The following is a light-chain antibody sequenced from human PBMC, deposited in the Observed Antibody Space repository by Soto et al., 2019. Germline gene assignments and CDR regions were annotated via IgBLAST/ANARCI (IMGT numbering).Light chain of an antibody. J-gene: IGKJ4*01. CDR2: DAS. Sequence: IVLKQSAATLSLNIGERATLSCRASQSISRSLAWYQQKPGQAPRLLISDASTRATGIPARFSGSGSGTEFTLTISSLQSEDFAVYYCQQYNNWPQLTFGGGTKVDI. CDR3: QQYNNWPQLT. CDR1: QSISRS. V-gene: IGKV3-15*01.